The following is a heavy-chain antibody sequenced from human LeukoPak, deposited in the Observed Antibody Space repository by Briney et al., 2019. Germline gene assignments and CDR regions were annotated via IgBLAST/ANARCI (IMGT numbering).Heavy chain of an antibody. CDR1: GLTFSNYG. CDR2: IRYDASNK. D-gene: IGHD6-19*01. Sequence: GGSLRLSCAATGLTFSNYGMHWVRQAPGKGLEWVAFIRYDASNKYYADSVKGRFTISRDNSRNTLYLQMSSLGAEDTAVYYCATNSSGWFHWGQGTLVTVSS. CDR3: ATNSSGWFH. J-gene: IGHJ4*02. V-gene: IGHV3-30*02.